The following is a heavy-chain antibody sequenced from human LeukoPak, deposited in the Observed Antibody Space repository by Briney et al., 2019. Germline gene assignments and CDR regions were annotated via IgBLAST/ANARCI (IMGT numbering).Heavy chain of an antibody. J-gene: IGHJ4*02. CDR3: ARTSSSGWSFDY. D-gene: IGHD6-19*01. Sequence: VASVKVSCKASGYTFTGYYMHWVRQAPGQGLEWMGWINPNSGGTNYAQKFQGRVTMTRDTSISTAYMELSRLRSDGTAVYYCARTSSSGWSFDYWGQGTLVTVSS. V-gene: IGHV1-2*02. CDR1: GYTFTGYY. CDR2: INPNSGGT.